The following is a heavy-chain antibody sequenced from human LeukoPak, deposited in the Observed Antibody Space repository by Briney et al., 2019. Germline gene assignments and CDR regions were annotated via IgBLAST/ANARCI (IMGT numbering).Heavy chain of an antibody. D-gene: IGHD4-23*01. V-gene: IGHV3-74*01. J-gene: IGHJ4*02. CDR3: ARGRPHGNDY. Sequence: GGSLRLSCAASGFTFSSYWMNWVRQAPGKGLVWVSRIASDGSSTTYADSVKGRFSISRDNAKNTLYLQMNSLGVEDTAVYYCARGRPHGNDYWGQGTLVTVSS. CDR2: IASDGSST. CDR1: GFTFSSYW.